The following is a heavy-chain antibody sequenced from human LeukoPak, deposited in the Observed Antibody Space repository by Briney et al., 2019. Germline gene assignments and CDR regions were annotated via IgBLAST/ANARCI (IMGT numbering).Heavy chain of an antibody. Sequence: PGGSLRLSCAASGRYWMHWVRQAPGKGLVWVSHINSDGSWTSYADSVKGRFTISKDNAKNKVYLQMSNLRVEDTAVYYCVSFYETYWGRGTLVTVSS. CDR1: GRYW. V-gene: IGHV3-74*01. CDR2: INSDGSWT. D-gene: IGHD2/OR15-2a*01. CDR3: VSFYETY. J-gene: IGHJ4*02.